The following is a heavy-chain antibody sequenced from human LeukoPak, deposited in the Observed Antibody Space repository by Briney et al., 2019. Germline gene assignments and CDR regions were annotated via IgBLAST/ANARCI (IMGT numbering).Heavy chain of an antibody. Sequence: ASVKVSCKASGYTFTSYYMHWVRQAPGQGLERMGWISAYNGNTNYAQKLQGRVTMTTDTSTSTAYMELRSLRSDDTAVYYCARVELSSSWYFDYYYYYMDVWGKGTTVTISS. D-gene: IGHD6-13*01. CDR3: ARVELSSSWYFDYYYYYMDV. J-gene: IGHJ6*03. CDR1: GYTFTSYY. V-gene: IGHV1-18*04. CDR2: ISAYNGNT.